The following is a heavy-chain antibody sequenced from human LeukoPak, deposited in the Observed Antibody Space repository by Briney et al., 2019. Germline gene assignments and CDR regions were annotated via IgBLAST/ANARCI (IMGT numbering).Heavy chain of an antibody. CDR3: GGEYSGSDRIDY. CDR1: GGSISSRSYS. CDR2: IYYSGSA. J-gene: IGHJ4*02. D-gene: IGHD5-12*01. Sequence: PSETLSLTCTVSGGSISSRSYSWGWIRQPPGKGLEWIGNIYYSGSAYYNPSLKSRITMSVDTAKNQFSLKLTSVTAPDTAVYYCGGEYSGSDRIDYWGQGTLVTVSS. V-gene: IGHV4-39*01.